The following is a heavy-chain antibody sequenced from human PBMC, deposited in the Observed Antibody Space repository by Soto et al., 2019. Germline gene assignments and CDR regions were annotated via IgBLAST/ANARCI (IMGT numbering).Heavy chain of an antibody. Sequence: QVQLVHSGAEVKKPGASVKVSCKASGYIFTSYVMHWVRQAPGQRLEWMGWINAGNGNTKYSQNFQGRVTITRDTSASTGYMELSSLRFEDTAVYYCARIGTGTLDYWGQGTLVTVSS. J-gene: IGHJ4*02. CDR3: ARIGTGTLDY. CDR1: GYIFTSYV. D-gene: IGHD3-9*01. V-gene: IGHV1-3*01. CDR2: INAGNGNT.